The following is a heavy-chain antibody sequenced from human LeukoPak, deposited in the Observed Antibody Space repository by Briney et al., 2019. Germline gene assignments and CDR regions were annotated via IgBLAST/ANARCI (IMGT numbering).Heavy chain of an antibody. CDR1: GFTFSSHA. J-gene: IGHJ4*02. CDR2: ISTGGGTT. V-gene: IGHV3-23*01. CDR3: AKAPPRVVIISLLDY. Sequence: PGGSLRLSCTASGFTFSSHAMSWVRQAPGKGLECVSSISTGGGTTYYTDSVKGRFTISRDNSKNTLYLQMNSLRAEDTAVYYCAKAPPRVVIISLLDYWGQGTLVTVSS. D-gene: IGHD3-3*01.